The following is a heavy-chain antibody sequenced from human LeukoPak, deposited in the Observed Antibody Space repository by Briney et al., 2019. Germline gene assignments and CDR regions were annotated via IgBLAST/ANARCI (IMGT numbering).Heavy chain of an antibody. Sequence: GGSLRLSCAASGFMFEDYSMHWVRQAPGKGLEWVSVISWDGGSKYYADSVKGRFTISRDNSKNTLYLQMNSLRAEDTAVYYCAKDSYDSSGYPDYWGQGTLVTVSS. J-gene: IGHJ4*02. D-gene: IGHD3-22*01. CDR1: GFMFEDYS. CDR3: AKDSYDSSGYPDY. V-gene: IGHV3-43*01. CDR2: ISWDGGSK.